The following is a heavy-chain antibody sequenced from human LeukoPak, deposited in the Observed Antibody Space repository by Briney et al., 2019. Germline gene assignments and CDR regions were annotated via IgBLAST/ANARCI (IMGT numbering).Heavy chain of an antibody. J-gene: IGHJ5*02. Sequence: PGRSLRLSCTASGLLFGDYGMTWVRQAPGKGLEWVGFIRSKPYGGTADYAESVKGRFTISRDDSRTSAYLDMNGLKTEDSAVYHCTVQVIPSDKWFDPWGLGTPVSVSS. CDR1: GLLFGDYG. CDR3: TVQVIPSDKWFDP. V-gene: IGHV3-49*04. D-gene: IGHD2-21*01. CDR2: IRSKPYGGTA.